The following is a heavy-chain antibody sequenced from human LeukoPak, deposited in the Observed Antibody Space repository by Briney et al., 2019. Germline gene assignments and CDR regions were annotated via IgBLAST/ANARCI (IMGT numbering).Heavy chain of an antibody. CDR1: GFTFSSYS. D-gene: IGHD6-19*01. CDR2: ISSSSSYI. V-gene: IGHV3-21*04. CDR3: ARWLVGVTDF. J-gene: IGHJ4*02. Sequence: GGSLRLSCAAAGFTFSSYSMNWVRQAPGKGLEWVSSISSSSSYIYYADSVKGRFTISRDNAKNSLYLQMNSLRAEDTSVYYCARWLVGVTDFWGQGTLVTVSS.